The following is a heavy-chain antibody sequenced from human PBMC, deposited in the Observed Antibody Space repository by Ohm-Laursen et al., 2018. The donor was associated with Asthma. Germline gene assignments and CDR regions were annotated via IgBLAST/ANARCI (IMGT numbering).Heavy chain of an antibody. CDR3: ARDPYYSSSWIYYYYGMDV. J-gene: IGHJ6*02. D-gene: IGHD6-13*01. V-gene: IGHV3-30-3*01. Sequence: SLRLSCAASGFTFSSYAMHWVRQAPGKGLEWVAVISYDGSNKYYADSVKGRFTISRDNSKNTLYLQMNSLRAEDTAVYYCARDPYYSSSWIYYYYGMDVWGQGTTVTVSS. CDR1: GFTFSSYA. CDR2: ISYDGSNK.